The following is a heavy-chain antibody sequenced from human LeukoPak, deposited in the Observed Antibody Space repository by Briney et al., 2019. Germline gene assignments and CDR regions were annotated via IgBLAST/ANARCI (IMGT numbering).Heavy chain of an antibody. D-gene: IGHD3-10*01. V-gene: IGHV1-8*01. CDR1: GYTFTSYD. CDR2: MNPNSGST. Sequence: RWASVKVSCKASGYTFTSYDINWVRQATGQGLEWMGWMNPNSGSTGYAQKFQGRVTMTRNTSISTAYMELSSLRSEDTAVYYCARGRGVLWFGSTGFDPWGQGTLVTVSS. J-gene: IGHJ5*02. CDR3: ARGRGVLWFGSTGFDP.